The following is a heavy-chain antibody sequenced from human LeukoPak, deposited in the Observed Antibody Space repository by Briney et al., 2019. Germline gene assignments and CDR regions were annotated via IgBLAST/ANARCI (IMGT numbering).Heavy chain of an antibody. Sequence: ASVKGSCKATGYTFTGYYMHSVRQATGQGLEWMGWINPNSGGTNYAQKFQGRVTMTRDTSISTAYMELSRLRADDTAVYYGARESIYYYYGEGGMVGGMDVWGQGTTVTVSS. D-gene: IGHD3-10*01. CDR1: GYTFTGYY. V-gene: IGHV1-2*02. CDR2: INPNSGGT. J-gene: IGHJ6*02. CDR3: ARESIYYYYGEGGMVGGMDV.